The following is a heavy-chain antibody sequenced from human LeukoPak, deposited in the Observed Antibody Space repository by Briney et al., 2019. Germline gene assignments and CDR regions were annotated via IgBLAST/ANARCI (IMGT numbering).Heavy chain of an antibody. D-gene: IGHD3-10*01. CDR1: GFTVSSNY. J-gene: IGHJ4*02. CDR2: IYSGGST. V-gene: IGHV3-53*01. CDR3: ARERKDYGSGSYCTDY. Sequence: GGSLRLSCAASGFTVSSNYMRWVRKAPGKGLEWVSVIYSGGSTYYADSVKGRFTISRDNSKNTLYLQMNNLRAEDTAVYYCARERKDYGSGSYCTDYWGQGTLVTVSS.